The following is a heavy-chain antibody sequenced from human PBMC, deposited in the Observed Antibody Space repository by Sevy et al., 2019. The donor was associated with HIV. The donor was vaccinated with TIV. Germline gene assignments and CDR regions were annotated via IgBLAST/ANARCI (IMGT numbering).Heavy chain of an antibody. CDR2: ISGSGGST. D-gene: IGHD3-3*01. J-gene: IGHJ4*02. Sequence: GGSLRLSCAASGFTFSSYAMSWVRQAPGKGLEWVSAISGSGGSTYYADSVKGRFTISRDNSKNTLYLQMNSLRAEDTAVYYCASQRYYDFWSGYREAIDYWVQGTLVTVSS. V-gene: IGHV3-23*01. CDR1: GFTFSSYA. CDR3: ASQRYYDFWSGYREAIDY.